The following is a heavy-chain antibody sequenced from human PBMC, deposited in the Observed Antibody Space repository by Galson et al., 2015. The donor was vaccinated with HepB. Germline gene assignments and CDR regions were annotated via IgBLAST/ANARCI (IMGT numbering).Heavy chain of an antibody. D-gene: IGHD5-18*01. V-gene: IGHV3-15*01. CDR3: TTDPHGRLRRRDYYYGMDV. CDR1: GFTFSNAW. J-gene: IGHJ6*02. Sequence: SLRLSCASSGFTFSNAWMSWVRQAPGKGLEWVGRIKSKTDGGTTDYAAPVKGRFTISRDDSKNTLYLQMNSLKTEDTAVYYCTTDPHGRLRRRDYYYGMDVWGQGTTVTVSS. CDR2: IKSKTDGGTT.